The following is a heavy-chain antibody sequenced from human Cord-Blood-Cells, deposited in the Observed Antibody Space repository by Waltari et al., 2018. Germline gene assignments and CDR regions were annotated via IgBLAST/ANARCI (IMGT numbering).Heavy chain of an antibody. Sequence: QVQLVQSGAEVKKPGASVKVSCKASGYTFTGYYMNWVRQVPGQGIEGMGRINPNVGGTNYAHKCQGRFTMTRDTSISTSDMELSRLRSDDTAVYYCAEEGSGSYFDYWGQGTLVTVSS. J-gene: IGHJ4*02. CDR3: AEEGSGSYFDY. CDR1: GYTFTGYY. D-gene: IGHD1-26*01. V-gene: IGHV1-2*06. CDR2: INPNVGGT.